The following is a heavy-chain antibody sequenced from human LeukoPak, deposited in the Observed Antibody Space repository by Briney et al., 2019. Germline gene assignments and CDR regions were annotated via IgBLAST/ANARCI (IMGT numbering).Heavy chain of an antibody. CDR2: IYYSGST. V-gene: IGHV4-39*01. CDR1: GGSISRSSYY. D-gene: IGHD2-2*02. Sequence: SETLSLTCTVSGGSISRSSYYWGWIRQPPGKGLEWIGSIYYSGSTYYNPSLKSRATISVDTSKNQFSLKLSSVTAADTAVYYCARVPCSSTSCYKLVDYWGQGTLVTVSS. CDR3: ARVPCSSTSCYKLVDY. J-gene: IGHJ4*02.